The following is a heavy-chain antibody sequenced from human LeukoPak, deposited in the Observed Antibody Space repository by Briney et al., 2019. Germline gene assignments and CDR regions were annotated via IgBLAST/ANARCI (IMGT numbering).Heavy chain of an antibody. CDR2: IIPIFGTA. D-gene: IGHD5-12*01. CDR1: GGTFSSYA. Sequence: GASVKVSCKASGGTFSSYAISWVRQAPGQGLEWMGGIIPIFGTANYAQKFQGRVTITADESTSTAYMELGSLRSEDTAVYYCARGGFQYSGYDSVRTPFDPWGQGNLVTVSS. J-gene: IGHJ5*02. V-gene: IGHV1-69*13. CDR3: ARGGFQYSGYDSVRTPFDP.